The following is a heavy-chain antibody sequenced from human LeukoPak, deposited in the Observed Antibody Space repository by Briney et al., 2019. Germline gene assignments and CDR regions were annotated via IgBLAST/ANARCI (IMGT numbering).Heavy chain of an antibody. CDR1: DFIFSSYG. V-gene: IGHV3-48*02. J-gene: IGHJ3*01. CDR2: ISGSSVTI. CDR3: ARVRGESSSWFNAFDV. Sequence: GGSLRLSCAASDFIFSSYGMNWVRLAPGKGLEWISYISGSSVTIEYADSVQGRFTISRDNAQNSVHLQMNSLRDEDTAVYYCARVRGESSSWFNAFDVWGQGTTVTVSS. D-gene: IGHD6-13*01.